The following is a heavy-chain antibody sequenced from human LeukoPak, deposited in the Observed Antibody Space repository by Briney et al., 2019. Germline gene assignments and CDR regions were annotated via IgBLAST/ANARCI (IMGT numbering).Heavy chain of an antibody. CDR2: IYTSGST. D-gene: IGHD3-3*01. Sequence: PSETLSLTCTVSGGSISSYYWSWIRQPAGKGLEWIGRIYTSGSTNYSPSLKSRVTMSVDTSKNQFSLKLSSVTAADTAVYYCARDGVYYDFWSGYLNYYYMDVWGKGTTVTVSS. CDR1: GGSISSYY. J-gene: IGHJ6*03. CDR3: ARDGVYYDFWSGYLNYYYMDV. V-gene: IGHV4-4*07.